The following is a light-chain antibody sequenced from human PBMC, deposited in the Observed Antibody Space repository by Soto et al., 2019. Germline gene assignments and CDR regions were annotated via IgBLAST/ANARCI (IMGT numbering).Light chain of an antibody. Sequence: DVQMTESPSSLSASVGDIVTIPCRASLSITNNLNWYQQKAGRAPKLLIYAASSLESGVPSRFSGSGSGTEFTLTLSSRQPEDLAAYYFQHRYSTRETVGQGTKVEV. CDR3: QHRYSTRET. V-gene: IGKV1-39*01. CDR2: AAS. CDR1: LSITNN. J-gene: IGKJ1*01.